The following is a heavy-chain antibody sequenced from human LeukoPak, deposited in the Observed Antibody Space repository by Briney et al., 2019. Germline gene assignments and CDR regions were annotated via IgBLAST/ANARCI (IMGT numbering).Heavy chain of an antibody. CDR1: GGSFSGYY. J-gene: IGHJ6*03. Sequence: PSETLSLTCAVYGGSFSGYYWTWIRQTPEKGLEWVGEMSPSGSTNYNPSLKSRVTISVDTSKNQFSIELSSITRADTAVQYCARGCQDVTMIVVVMTAVSYYLDVWGKGTTVTVS. V-gene: IGHV4-34*01. CDR2: MSPSGST. CDR3: ARGCQDVTMIVVVMTAVSYYLDV. D-gene: IGHD3-22*01.